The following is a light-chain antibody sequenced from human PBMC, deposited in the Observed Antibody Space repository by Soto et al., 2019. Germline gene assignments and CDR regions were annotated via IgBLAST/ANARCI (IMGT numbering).Light chain of an antibody. Sequence: QSVLTQPASVSGSPGQSITISCTGTSSDVGSYNLVSWYQQHPGKAPKLMIYEASKRPSGVSNRFSGSNSGNTASLTISGLQAEDDADYYCCSYTASSTYVFGTGTKLTV. CDR2: EAS. J-gene: IGLJ1*01. CDR1: SSDVGSYNL. V-gene: IGLV2-23*01. CDR3: CSYTASSTYV.